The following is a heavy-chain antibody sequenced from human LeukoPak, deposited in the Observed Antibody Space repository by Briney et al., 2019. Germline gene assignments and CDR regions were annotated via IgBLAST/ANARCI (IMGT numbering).Heavy chain of an antibody. D-gene: IGHD3-22*01. CDR2: ISSNGGST. V-gene: IGHV3-23*01. CDR1: GFTFSNYA. CDR3: ARDHKYYYDSGGYFDY. Sequence: PGGSLRLSCAASGFTFSNYAMKWVRQAPGKGLEWVSAISSNGGSTYYADSVKGRFTISRDNSKNTLYLQMNSLRAEDTAVYYCARDHKYYYDSGGYFDYWGQGTLVTVSS. J-gene: IGHJ4*02.